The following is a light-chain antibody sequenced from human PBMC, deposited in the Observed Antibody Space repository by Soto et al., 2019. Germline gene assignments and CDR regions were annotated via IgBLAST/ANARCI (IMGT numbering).Light chain of an antibody. CDR1: QSIRSR. V-gene: IGKV1-39*01. Sequence: DIQMTQSPSSLSASVGDTVTITCRASQSIRSRLNWYQQKPGKAPNLLIYAATRLESGVPSRFSGGGSGTDFTLTVSSLQPEDFATYYCQQSYSTPPAFGQGTRLEIK. J-gene: IGKJ5*01. CDR2: AAT. CDR3: QQSYSTPPA.